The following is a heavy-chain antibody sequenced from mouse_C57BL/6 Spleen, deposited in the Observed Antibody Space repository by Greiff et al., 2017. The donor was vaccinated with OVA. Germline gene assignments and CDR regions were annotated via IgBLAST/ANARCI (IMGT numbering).Heavy chain of an antibody. CDR2: ISYDGSN. CDR1: GYSITSGYY. CDR3: ARDLYYDYLFAY. D-gene: IGHD2-4*01. J-gene: IGHJ3*01. Sequence: EVKLQESGPGLVKPSQSLSLTCSVTGYSITSGYYWNWIRQFPGNKLEWMGYISYDGSNNYNPSLKNRISITRDTSKNQFFLKLNSVTTEDTATYYCARDLYYDYLFAYWGQGTLVTVSA. V-gene: IGHV3-6*01.